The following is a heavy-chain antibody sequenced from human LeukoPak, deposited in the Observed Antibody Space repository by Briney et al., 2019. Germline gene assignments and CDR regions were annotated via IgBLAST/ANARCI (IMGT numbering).Heavy chain of an antibody. J-gene: IGHJ5*02. CDR2: IYYSGNT. V-gene: IGHV4-39*01. D-gene: IGHD3-22*01. Sequence: SETLSLICTVSGGSISSISHYWGWNRQPPGKGLEWIGSIYYSGNTYYNPSLKSRVTISVDTSKNQFSLKLTSVTAADTAVYYCARHISGSGNWFGPWGQGTLVTVSS. CDR1: GGSISSISHY. CDR3: ARHISGSGNWFGP.